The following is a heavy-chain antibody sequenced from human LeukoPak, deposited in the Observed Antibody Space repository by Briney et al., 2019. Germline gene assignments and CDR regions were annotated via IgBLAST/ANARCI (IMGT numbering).Heavy chain of an antibody. Sequence: QPGASLRLSCAASGLTFSDHAMHWVRQAPGKGLEWLGVISYDGNYNHYADSVKGRFTVSRDNSKNTVYLHMSSLKPEDTAVHYCARDLGSYGWGNHFDHWGQGTLVTASS. J-gene: IGHJ4*02. D-gene: IGHD3-16*01. CDR1: GLTFSDHA. CDR3: ARDLGSYGWGNHFDH. CDR2: ISYDGNYN. V-gene: IGHV3-30-3*01.